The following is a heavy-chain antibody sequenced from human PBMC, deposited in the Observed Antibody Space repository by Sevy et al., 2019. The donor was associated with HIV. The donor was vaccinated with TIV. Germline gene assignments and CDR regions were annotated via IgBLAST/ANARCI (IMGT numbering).Heavy chain of an antibody. CDR3: AKDFTGYNGMDV. V-gene: IGHV3-30*18. J-gene: IGHJ6*02. Sequence: GGSLRLSCVVSGITFSTSGMHWVRQAPGKGLEWGAVISYHGRDKFYADSVRGRSTISRDNSKNILYLQMVSLRAEDTAVYYCAKDFTGYNGMDVWGQGTMVTVSS. CDR1: GITFSTSG. D-gene: IGHD3-9*01. CDR2: ISYHGRDK.